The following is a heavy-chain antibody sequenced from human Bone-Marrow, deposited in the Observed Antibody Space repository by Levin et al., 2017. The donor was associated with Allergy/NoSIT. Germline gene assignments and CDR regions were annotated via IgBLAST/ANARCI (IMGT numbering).Heavy chain of an antibody. CDR2: IFSNDEK. D-gene: IGHD6-19*01. CDR3: ARMGSGYSSGWTGYFDY. CDR1: GFSLSNVGMGVSWISNARMG. V-gene: IGHV2-26*01. Sequence: KSGPTLVKPTETLTLTCTVSGFSLSNVGMGVSWISNARMGVSWIRQPPGKALEWLAHIFSNDEKSYSTSLKSRLTISKDTSKSQVLLTMTNMDPVDTATYYCARMGSGYSSGWTGYFDYWGQGTLVTVSS. J-gene: IGHJ4*02.